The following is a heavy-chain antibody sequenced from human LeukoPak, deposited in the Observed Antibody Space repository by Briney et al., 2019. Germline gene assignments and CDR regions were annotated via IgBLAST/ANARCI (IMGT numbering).Heavy chain of an antibody. J-gene: IGHJ4*02. CDR1: GASTSTRDYS. Sequence: SETLSLTCAVSGASTSTRDYSWNWIRQPPGKGLEWIGYIYYSGSTNYNPSLKSRVTISVDTSKNQFSLKLSSVTAADTAVYYCARGIIPEGLCSGGSCSDYFDYWGQGTLVTVSS. D-gene: IGHD2-15*01. V-gene: IGHV4-61*08. CDR2: IYYSGST. CDR3: ARGIIPEGLCSGGSCSDYFDY.